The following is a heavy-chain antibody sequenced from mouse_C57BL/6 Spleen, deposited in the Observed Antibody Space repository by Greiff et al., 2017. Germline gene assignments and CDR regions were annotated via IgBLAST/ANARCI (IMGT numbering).Heavy chain of an antibody. J-gene: IGHJ4*01. CDR1: GYAFSSSW. CDR3: ASDYGSYYYSMDY. CDR2: IYPGDGDT. V-gene: IGHV1-82*01. D-gene: IGHD1-1*01. Sequence: QVQLQQSGPELVKPGASVKISCKASGYAFSSSWMNWVQQRPGKGLEWVGRIYPGDGDTNYNGKFKGKATLTADKSSSTAYMQLSSLTSEDSAVXFCASDYGSYYYSMDYWGQGTSVTVSS.